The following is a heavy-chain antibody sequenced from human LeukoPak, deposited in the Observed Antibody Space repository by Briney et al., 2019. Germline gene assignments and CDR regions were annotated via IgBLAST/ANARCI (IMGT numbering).Heavy chain of an antibody. CDR3: AKTPVRRFPLYFDY. Sequence: GGSLRLSCAASGFTFSSYAMSWVRQAPGKGLEWVSGISGSGGSTDYADSLKGRFTISRDNSKNTLYLQMNSLRAEDTAVYYCAKTPVRRFPLYFDYWGQGTLVTFSS. V-gene: IGHV3-23*01. D-gene: IGHD3-3*01. J-gene: IGHJ4*02. CDR2: ISGSGGST. CDR1: GFTFSSYA.